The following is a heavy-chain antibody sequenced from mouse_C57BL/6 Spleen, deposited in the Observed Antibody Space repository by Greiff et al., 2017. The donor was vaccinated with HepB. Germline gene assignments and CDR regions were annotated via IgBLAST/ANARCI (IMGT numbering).Heavy chain of an antibody. CDR1: GFTFSSYA. Sequence: EVQLVESGEGLVKPGGSLKLSCAASGFTFSSYAMSWVRQTPEKRLEWVAYISSGGDYIYYADTVKGRFTISRDNARNTLYLQMSSLKSEDTAMYYCTRAAFYYYGSSYAMDYWGPGTSVTVSS. CDR3: TRAAFYYYGSSYAMDY. D-gene: IGHD1-1*01. V-gene: IGHV5-9-1*02. J-gene: IGHJ4*01. CDR2: ISSGGDYI.